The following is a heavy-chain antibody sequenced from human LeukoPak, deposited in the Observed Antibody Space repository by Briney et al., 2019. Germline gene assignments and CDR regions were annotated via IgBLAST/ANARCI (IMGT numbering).Heavy chain of an antibody. V-gene: IGHV3-23*01. J-gene: IGHJ4*02. CDR2: ISGSGGST. Sequence: GGSLRLSCAASGFTFSSYAMSWVRQAPGKGLEWVPAISGSGGSTYYADSVKGRFTISRDNSKNTLYLQMNSLRAEDTAVYYCAKDCSSGWYFFSYFDYWGQGTLVTVSS. CDR1: GFTFSSYA. CDR3: AKDCSSGWYFFSYFDY. D-gene: IGHD6-19*01.